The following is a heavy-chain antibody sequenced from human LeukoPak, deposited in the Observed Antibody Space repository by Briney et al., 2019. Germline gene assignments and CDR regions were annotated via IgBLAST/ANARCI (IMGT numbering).Heavy chain of an antibody. D-gene: IGHD5-12*01. CDR3: ARESHSGYDYPAVCFDY. CDR1: GGSISSYY. CDR2: IYTSGST. V-gene: IGHV4-4*07. J-gene: IGHJ4*02. Sequence: SETLSLTCTVSGGSISSYYWSWIRQPAGKGLEWIGRIYTSGSTNYNPSLKSRGTMSVDTSKNQFSLKLSSVTAADTAVYYCARESHSGYDYPAVCFDYWGQGTLVTVSS.